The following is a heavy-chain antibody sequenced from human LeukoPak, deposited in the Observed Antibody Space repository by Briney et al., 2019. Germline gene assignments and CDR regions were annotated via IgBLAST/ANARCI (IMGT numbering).Heavy chain of an antibody. CDR1: GYTFTSYD. D-gene: IGHD1-26*01. Sequence: ASVKVSCKASGYTFTSYDINWVRQATGQGLEWMRWMNPNSGNTGYAQKFQGRVTMTRNTSISTAYMELSSLRSEDTAVYYCARGRPELTNWFDPWGQGTLVTVSS. CDR2: MNPNSGNT. V-gene: IGHV1-8*01. CDR3: ARGRPELTNWFDP. J-gene: IGHJ5*02.